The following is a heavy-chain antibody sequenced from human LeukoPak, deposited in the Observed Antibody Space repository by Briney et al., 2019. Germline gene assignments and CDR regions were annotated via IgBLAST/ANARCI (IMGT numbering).Heavy chain of an antibody. CDR2: IYYSGST. V-gene: IGHV4-30-4*01. Sequence: SETLSLTCTVSGGSISSGDYYWSWIRQPPGKGLEWIGYIYYSGSTYYNPSLKSRVTISVDTSKNQFSLKLSSVTAADTAVYYCARAGAVTTGSWFDPWGQGTLVTVSS. CDR1: GGSISSGDYY. J-gene: IGHJ5*02. CDR3: ARAGAVTTGSWFDP. D-gene: IGHD4-17*01.